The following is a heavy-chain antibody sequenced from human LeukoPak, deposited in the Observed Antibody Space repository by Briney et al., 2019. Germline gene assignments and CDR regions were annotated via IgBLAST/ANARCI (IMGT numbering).Heavy chain of an antibody. J-gene: IGHJ6*02. CDR1: GFTFSSYA. D-gene: IGHD6-19*01. V-gene: IGHV3-30-3*01. Sequence: GGSLRLSCAASGFTFSSYAMHWVRQAPGKGLEWVAVISYDGSNKYYADPVKGRFTISRDNSKNTLYLQMNSLRAEDTAVYYCAKERVAVAGTPYYYYGMDVWGQGTTVTVSS. CDR3: AKERVAVAGTPYYYYGMDV. CDR2: ISYDGSNK.